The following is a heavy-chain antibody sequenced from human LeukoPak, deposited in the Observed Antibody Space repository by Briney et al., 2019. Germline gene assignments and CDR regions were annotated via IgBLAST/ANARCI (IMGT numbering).Heavy chain of an antibody. D-gene: IGHD4-17*01. CDR1: GYTFTSYA. J-gene: IGHJ4*02. CDR2: INAGNGNT. V-gene: IGHV1-3*01. Sequence: GASVKVSCKASGYTFTSYAMHWVRQAPGQRLEWMGWINAGNGNTKYSQKFQGRVTITRDTSASTAYMELSSLRSEDTAVYYCARGFDYGDYSFDYWGQGTLVTVSS. CDR3: ARGFDYGDYSFDY.